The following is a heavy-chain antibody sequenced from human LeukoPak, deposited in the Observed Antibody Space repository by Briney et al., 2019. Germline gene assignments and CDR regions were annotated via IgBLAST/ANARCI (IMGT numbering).Heavy chain of an antibody. Sequence: PSETLSLTCAVYGGSFSGYYWSWIRQPPGKGLEWIGEINHSGSTNYNPSLKSRVTISVDTSKNQFSLKLSSVTAADTAVYYCARRVAARRYYFDYWGQGTLVTVPS. D-gene: IGHD3-3*01. CDR1: GGSFSGYY. CDR2: INHSGST. CDR3: ARRVAARRYYFDY. V-gene: IGHV4-34*01. J-gene: IGHJ4*02.